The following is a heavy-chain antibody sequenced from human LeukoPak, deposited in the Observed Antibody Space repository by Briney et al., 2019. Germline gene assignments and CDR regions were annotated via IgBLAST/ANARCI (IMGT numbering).Heavy chain of an antibody. CDR1: GYTFTDYY. CDR3: ARDPPGVRYGRPIFDY. CDR2: INPNSGGT. J-gene: IGHJ4*02. V-gene: IGHV1-2*02. D-gene: IGHD2-8*01. Sequence: ASVKVSCKASGYTFTDYYMHWVRQAPGQGLEWMGWINPNSGGTNYAQKFQGRVTMTRDKSISTAYMELYSLRSDDTAVYYCARDPPGVRYGRPIFDYWGQGTLVTVSS.